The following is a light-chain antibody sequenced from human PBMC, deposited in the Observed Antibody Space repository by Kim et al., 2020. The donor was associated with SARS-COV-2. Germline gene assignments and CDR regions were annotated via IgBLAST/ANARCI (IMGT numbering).Light chain of an antibody. CDR1: SSDVGGYNY. J-gene: IGLJ3*02. CDR2: DVS. CDR3: CSYAGSYTFWV. V-gene: IGLV2-11*01. Sequence: QSALTQPRSVSGSPGQSVTISCTGTSSDVGGYNYVSWYQQHPGKAPKLMIYDVSKRPSGVPDRFSGSKSGNTASLTISGLQAEDEADYYRCSYAGSYTFWVFGGGTQLTVL.